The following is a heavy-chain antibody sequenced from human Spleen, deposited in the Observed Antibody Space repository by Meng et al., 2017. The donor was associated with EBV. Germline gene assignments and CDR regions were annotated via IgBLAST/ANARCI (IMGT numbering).Heavy chain of an antibody. CDR2: IYAGDGST. J-gene: IGHJ4*02. CDR3: ASYTSKGYAIDY. Sequence: VQRVQSGAEVKKPGASVKLSCKASGYTFSTSAMHWVRQAPGQRLEWMGWIYAGDGSTKYSQRLQDRVTITRDTSASTSYMELSSLGSEDTAVYYCASYTSKGYAIDYWGRGTLVTVSS. CDR1: GYTFSTSA. V-gene: IGHV1-3*01. D-gene: IGHD5-12*01.